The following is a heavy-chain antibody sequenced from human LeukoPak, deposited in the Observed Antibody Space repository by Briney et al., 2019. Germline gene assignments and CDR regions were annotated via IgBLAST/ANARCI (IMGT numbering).Heavy chain of an antibody. CDR1: GGSFSGYY. D-gene: IGHD3-3*01. J-gene: IGHJ4*02. CDR3: ARLRFLEWLTAYFDY. CDR2: IYYSGST. Sequence: SETLSLTCAVYGGSFSGYYWSWIRQPPGKGLEWIGYIYYSGSTNYNPSLKSRVTISVDTSKNQFSLKLSSVTAADTAVYYCARLRFLEWLTAYFDYWGQGTLVTVSS. V-gene: IGHV4-59*08.